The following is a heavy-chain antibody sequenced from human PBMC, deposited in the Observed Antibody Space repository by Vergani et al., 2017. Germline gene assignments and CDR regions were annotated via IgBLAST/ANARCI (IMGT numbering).Heavy chain of an antibody. CDR3: ARGNKDTAMVKDYYYYMDV. J-gene: IGHJ6*03. D-gene: IGHD5-18*01. Sequence: QVQLQQWGAGLLKPSETLSLTCAVHGGSFSGYYWSWIRQPPGKGLEWFGEINHSGSTNYNPSLKSRVTISVDTSKNQFSRKLSSVTAADTAVYYCARGNKDTAMVKDYYYYMDVWGKGTTVTVSS. V-gene: IGHV4-34*01. CDR2: INHSGST. CDR1: GGSFSGYY.